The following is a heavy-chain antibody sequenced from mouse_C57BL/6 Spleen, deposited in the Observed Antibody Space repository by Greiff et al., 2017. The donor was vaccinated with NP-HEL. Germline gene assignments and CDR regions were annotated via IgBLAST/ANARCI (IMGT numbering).Heavy chain of an antibody. Sequence: EVQGVESGGGLVQSGRSLRLSCATSGFTFSDFYMEWVRQAPGKGLEWIAASRNKANDYTTEYSASVKGRFIVSRDTSQSILYLQMNALRAEDTAIYYCARDGYYDYDVGAMDYWGQGTSVTVSS. CDR3: ARDGYYDYDVGAMDY. V-gene: IGHV7-1*01. D-gene: IGHD2-4*01. CDR1: GFTFSDFY. J-gene: IGHJ4*01. CDR2: SRNKANDYTT.